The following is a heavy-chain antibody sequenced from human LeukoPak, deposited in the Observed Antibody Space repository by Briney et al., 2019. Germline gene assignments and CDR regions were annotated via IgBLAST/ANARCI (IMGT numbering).Heavy chain of an antibody. CDR2: IYYSGST. D-gene: IGHD3-22*01. CDR3: AYLNYYDSSGYYQYYYYYYYMDV. J-gene: IGHJ6*03. CDR1: GGSISGSSYY. Sequence: SETLSLTCTVSGGSISGSSYYWGWIRQPPGKGLEWIGSIYYSGSTYYNPSLKSRVTISVDTSKNQFSLKLSSVTAADTAVYYCAYLNYYDSSGYYQYYYYYYYMDVWGKGTTVTVSS. V-gene: IGHV4-39*01.